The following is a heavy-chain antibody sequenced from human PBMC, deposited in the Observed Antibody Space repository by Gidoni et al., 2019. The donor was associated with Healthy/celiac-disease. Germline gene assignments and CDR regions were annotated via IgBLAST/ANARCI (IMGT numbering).Heavy chain of an antibody. CDR2: INPNSGGT. V-gene: IGHV1-2*04. Sequence: QVQLVQSGAEVMKPGSSVKVSCTASGYTFTGYYMHWVRQAPGQGLEWMGWINPNSGGTNYAQKFQGWVTMTRDTSISTAYMELSRLRSDDTAVYYCARGHYDSPGFDPWGQGTLVTVSS. CDR3: ARGHYDSPGFDP. CDR1: GYTFTGYY. J-gene: IGHJ5*02. D-gene: IGHD3-3*01.